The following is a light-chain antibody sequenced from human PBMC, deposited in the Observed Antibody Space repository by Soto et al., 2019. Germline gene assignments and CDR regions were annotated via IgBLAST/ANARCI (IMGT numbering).Light chain of an antibody. CDR2: DAS. CDR1: QSVSSY. J-gene: IGKJ4*01. Sequence: EIVLTQSPATLSLSPGERATLSCRASQSVSSYLAWYQQKPGQAPRLLIYDASNRATGIPARFSGSGSGTDCTLTSNQLEPEEFVVYYCERRSNGPTFGGGTKVEIK. V-gene: IGKV3-11*01. CDR3: ERRSNGPT.